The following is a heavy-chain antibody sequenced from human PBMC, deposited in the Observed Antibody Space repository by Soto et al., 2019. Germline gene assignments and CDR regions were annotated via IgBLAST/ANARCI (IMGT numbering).Heavy chain of an antibody. CDR3: ARDLAAGDH. V-gene: IGHV1-46*01. D-gene: IGHD6-13*01. Sequence: QVQLVQSGAEVMKPGVSVKVSCRTSGYTFTHYYIHWMRQAPGQGVEWLGIINPASGSTNYAQKFQGRVTLTMDTSTTTVYMELSGLRAEDTAIFYCARDLAAGDHWGQGTLVTVSS. J-gene: IGHJ4*02. CDR1: GYTFTHYY. CDR2: INPASGST.